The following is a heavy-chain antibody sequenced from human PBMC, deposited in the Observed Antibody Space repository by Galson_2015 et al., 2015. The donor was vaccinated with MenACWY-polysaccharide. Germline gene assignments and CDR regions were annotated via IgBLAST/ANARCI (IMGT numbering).Heavy chain of an antibody. CDR2: MNPNSGNT. V-gene: IGHV1-8*01. Sequence: SVKVSCKASGYTFTSYDINWVRQATGQGLEWMGWMNPNSGNTGYAQKFQGRVTMTRNTSISTAYMELSSLRSEDTAVYYCARGRLNAIAVADYWGQGTLVTVSS. CDR1: GYTFTSYD. D-gene: IGHD6-19*01. CDR3: ARGRLNAIAVADY. J-gene: IGHJ4*02.